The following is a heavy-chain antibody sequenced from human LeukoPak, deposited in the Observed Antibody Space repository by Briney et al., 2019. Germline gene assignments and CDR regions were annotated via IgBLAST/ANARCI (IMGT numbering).Heavy chain of an antibody. D-gene: IGHD2-21*02. V-gene: IGHV3-30*04. CDR2: ISYDGRNK. CDR1: GFTFSSYA. J-gene: IGHJ5*02. CDR3: ARGLEVVTAISQGWFDP. Sequence: GRSLRLSCAASGFTFSSYAMHWVRQAPGKGLEWVAVISYDGRNKYYADSVKGRLTISRDNSKNTLYLQMNSLRAEDTAVYYCARGLEVVTAISQGWFDPWGQGTQVTVSS.